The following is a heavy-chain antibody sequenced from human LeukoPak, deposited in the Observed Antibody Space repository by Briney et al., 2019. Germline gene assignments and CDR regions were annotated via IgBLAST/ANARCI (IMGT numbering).Heavy chain of an antibody. Sequence: QPGRCLRLSCAASGFTFSSYATSSVRHAPGDWLEWVSAISVSAGRTYYADSVKGRFTISRDNSKNTLYLQMNSLRAEDTAVYYCANTEDYYDSSGSTPYYFDYWGQGTLVTVSS. CDR1: GFTFSSYA. J-gene: IGHJ4*02. CDR2: ISVSAGRT. V-gene: IGHV3-23*01. CDR3: ANTEDYYDSSGSTPYYFDY. D-gene: IGHD3-22*01.